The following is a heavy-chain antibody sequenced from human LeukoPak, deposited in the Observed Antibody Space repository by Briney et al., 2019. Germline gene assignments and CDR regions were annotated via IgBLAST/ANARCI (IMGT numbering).Heavy chain of an antibody. V-gene: IGHV1-18*01. CDR2: ISGYNGDT. CDR1: GFPFTHHD. D-gene: IGHD6-19*01. J-gene: IGHJ4*02. Sequence: GASVRVSCKASGFPFTHHDITWVRQAPGQGLERMGWISGYNGDTNYAQKFQGRVTLTTDTSTSTAYMELRSLRSDDTAVYYCARDPTNTSGRYAYFDYWGQGTLVTVSS. CDR3: ARDPTNTSGRYAYFDY.